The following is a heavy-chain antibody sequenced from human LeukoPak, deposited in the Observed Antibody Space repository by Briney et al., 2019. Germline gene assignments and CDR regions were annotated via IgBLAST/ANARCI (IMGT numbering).Heavy chain of an antibody. CDR3: ARVQGGATSDY. Sequence: ASVKVSCKASGYTFTSYDINWVRQATGQGLEWMGWMNPNSGNTGYAQKFQGRVTVTRYTSISTAYMELSSLRSDDTAVYYCARVQGGATSDYWGQGTLVTVSS. D-gene: IGHD1-26*01. J-gene: IGHJ4*02. CDR2: MNPNSGNT. CDR1: GYTFTSYD. V-gene: IGHV1-8*01.